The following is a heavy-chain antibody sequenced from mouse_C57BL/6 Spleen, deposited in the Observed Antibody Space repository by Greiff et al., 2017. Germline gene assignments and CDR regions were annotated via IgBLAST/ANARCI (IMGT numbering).Heavy chain of an antibody. D-gene: IGHD1-1*01. J-gene: IGHJ3*01. CDR2: IDPSDSYT. CDR3: ARLGSSTGDAY. Sequence: QVQLQQPGAELVMPGASVKLSCKASGYTFTSYWMHWVKQRPGQGLEWIGEIDPSDSYTNYNQKFKGKSTLTVDKSSSTAYMQLSSLTSEDSAVYYCARLGSSTGDAYWGQGTLVTVSA. V-gene: IGHV1-69*01. CDR1: GYTFTSYW.